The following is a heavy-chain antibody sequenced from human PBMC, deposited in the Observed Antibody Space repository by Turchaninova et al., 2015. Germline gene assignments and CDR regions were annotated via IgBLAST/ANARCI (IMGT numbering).Heavy chain of an antibody. CDR3: ARRTFPFFSF. J-gene: IGHJ4*02. CDR2: MSTSGTTM. D-gene: IGHD2-2*01. Sequence: VESWGGLVQPGGSLRLSCAASGFIFSSYEVNWVRQAPGKGLEWISYMSTSGTTMYYADSVKGRFTISRDNAKNSLDLQMNSLRAEDTAGYSCARRTFPFFSFGGQGILVTVSS. CDR1: GFIFSSYE. V-gene: IGHV3-48*03.